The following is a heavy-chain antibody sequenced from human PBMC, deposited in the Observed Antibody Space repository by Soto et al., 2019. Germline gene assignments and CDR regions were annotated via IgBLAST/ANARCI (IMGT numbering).Heavy chain of an antibody. D-gene: IGHD6-13*01. Sequence: SETLSLTCTVSGGSISSYYWSWIRQPPGKGLEWIGYIYYSGSTNYNPSLKSRVTISVDTSKNQFSLKLSSVTAADTAVYYCAREGPTGIAAAVRTNDAFDIWGQGTMVTVSS. J-gene: IGHJ3*02. CDR3: AREGPTGIAAAVRTNDAFDI. V-gene: IGHV4-59*01. CDR1: GGSISSYY. CDR2: IYYSGST.